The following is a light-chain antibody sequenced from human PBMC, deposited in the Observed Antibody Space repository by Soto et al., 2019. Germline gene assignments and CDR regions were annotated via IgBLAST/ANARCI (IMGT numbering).Light chain of an antibody. V-gene: IGKV3-20*01. CDR1: QSVSTSS. J-gene: IGKJ2*01. CDR3: QKYGSSPYT. Sequence: EIVLTQSPGTLSLSPGERATLSCRASQSVSTSSLAWYQQKPGQAPRLLIYGASSRATGIPDRVSGSGSGADFTLSISRLEPEDFAMYYCQKYGSSPYTFGQGTKLAIK. CDR2: GAS.